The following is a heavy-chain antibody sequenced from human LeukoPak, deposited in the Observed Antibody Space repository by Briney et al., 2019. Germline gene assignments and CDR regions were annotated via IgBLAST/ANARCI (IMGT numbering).Heavy chain of an antibody. J-gene: IGHJ4*02. CDR2: ISSSGSTI. CDR3: AKNTATTKGHFDY. D-gene: IGHD5-18*01. CDR1: GFTFSDYY. V-gene: IGHV3-11*01. Sequence: PGGSLRLSCAASGFTFSDYYMSWIRQAPGKGLEWVSYISSSGSTIYYADSVKGRFTISRDNAKNSLYLQMKSLRAEGTAVYYCAKNTATTKGHFDYWGQGTLVTVSS.